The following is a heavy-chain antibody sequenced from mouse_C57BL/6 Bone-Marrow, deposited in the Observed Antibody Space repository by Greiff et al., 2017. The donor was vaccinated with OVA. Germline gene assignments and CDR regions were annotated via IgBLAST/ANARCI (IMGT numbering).Heavy chain of an antibody. D-gene: IGHD1-1*01. CDR2: IDPSDSYT. CDR1: GYTFTSYW. Sequence: QVQLQQPGAELVKPGASVKLSCKASGYTFTSYWMQWVKQRPGQGLEWIGEIDPSDSYTNYNQKLKGKATLTVDTSSSTAYMQLSSLTSDDSAVYYCARALITTVVSKNCDVWGTGTTVTVSS. V-gene: IGHV1-50*01. CDR3: ARALITTVVSKNCDV. J-gene: IGHJ1*03.